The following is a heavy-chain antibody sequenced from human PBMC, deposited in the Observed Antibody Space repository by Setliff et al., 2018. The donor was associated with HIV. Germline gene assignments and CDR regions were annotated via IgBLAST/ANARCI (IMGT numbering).Heavy chain of an antibody. CDR1: GFTFDDYT. Sequence: GGSLRLSCAASGFTFDDYTMHWVRQAPGKGLEWVSLINWDGGSIFYADSVRGRFTISRDNSKNSLYLQLYSLKTEDTAVYYCWLNGYCTNGVCSPDIWGQGTMVTVSS. V-gene: IGHV3-43*01. J-gene: IGHJ3*02. CDR3: WLNGYCTNGVCSPDI. CDR2: INWDGGSI. D-gene: IGHD2-8*01.